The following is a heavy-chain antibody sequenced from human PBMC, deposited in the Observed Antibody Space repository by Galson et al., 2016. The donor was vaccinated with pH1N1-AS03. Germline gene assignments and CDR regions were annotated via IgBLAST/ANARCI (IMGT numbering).Heavy chain of an antibody. Sequence: SETLSLTCTVSHGSVSNHYWTWIRQPPGKGLEWIGYVHSSGSTSYNRSLKSRLIISVDTSKNQLSLKLTSVTAADTAMYYCTREATTCGLDIWGQGTVVTVSS. CDR2: VHSSGST. V-gene: IGHV4-59*02. D-gene: IGHD4-17*01. J-gene: IGHJ3*02. CDR3: TREATTCGLDI. CDR1: HGSVSNHY.